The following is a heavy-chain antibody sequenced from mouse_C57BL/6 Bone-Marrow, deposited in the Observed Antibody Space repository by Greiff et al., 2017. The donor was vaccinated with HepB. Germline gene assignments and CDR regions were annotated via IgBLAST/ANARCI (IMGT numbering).Heavy chain of an antibody. D-gene: IGHD1-1*01. CDR1: GFNIKNTY. Sequence: EVQLQQSVAELVRPGASVKLSCTASGFNIKNTYMHWVKQRPEQGLEWIGRIDPANGNTKYAPKFQGKATITADTSSNTAYLQLSSLTSEDTAIYYCASPYYYYGSSYYFDYWGQGTTLTVSS. J-gene: IGHJ2*01. V-gene: IGHV14-3*01. CDR3: ASPYYYYGSSYYFDY. CDR2: IDPANGNT.